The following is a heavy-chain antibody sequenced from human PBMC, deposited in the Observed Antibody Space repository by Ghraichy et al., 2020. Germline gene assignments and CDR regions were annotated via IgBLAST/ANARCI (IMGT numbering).Heavy chain of an antibody. V-gene: IGHV4-34*01. CDR1: GGSFSGYY. CDR2: INHSGST. J-gene: IGHJ5*02. CDR3: ARPLRRSPTGFDP. Sequence: SETLSLTCAVYGGSFSGYYWSWIRQPPGKGLEWIGEINHSGSTNCNPSLKSRVTISVDTSKNQFSLKLSSVTAADTGVYYCARPLRRSPTGFDPWGQGTLVTVSS.